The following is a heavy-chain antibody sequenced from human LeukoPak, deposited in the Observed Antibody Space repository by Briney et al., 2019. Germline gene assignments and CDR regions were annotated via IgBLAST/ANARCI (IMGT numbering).Heavy chain of an antibody. Sequence: GASVKVSCKVSGYTLTELSMHWVRQAPGKGLEWRGGFDPEDGETIYAQKFQGRVTMTEDTSTDTAYMELSSLRSEDTAVYYCATQQLYSSSWYRFDYWGQGTLVTVSS. CDR1: GYTLTELS. J-gene: IGHJ4*02. D-gene: IGHD6-13*01. CDR2: FDPEDGET. V-gene: IGHV1-24*01. CDR3: ATQQLYSSSWYRFDY.